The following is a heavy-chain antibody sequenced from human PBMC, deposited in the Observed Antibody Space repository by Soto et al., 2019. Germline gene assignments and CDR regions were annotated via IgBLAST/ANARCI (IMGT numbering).Heavy chain of an antibody. D-gene: IGHD6-6*01. J-gene: IGHJ4*02. V-gene: IGHV4-34*01. CDR1: GGSFSDYY. CDR3: ATVGGSSYE. Sequence: SETLSLTCAVYGGSFSDYYWSWIRQPPGKGLEWIGEINHSGSTNYNPSLKSRVTISVDASKNQFSLNLISVTAADAAVYYCATVGGSSYEWGQGTLVTVSS. CDR2: INHSGST.